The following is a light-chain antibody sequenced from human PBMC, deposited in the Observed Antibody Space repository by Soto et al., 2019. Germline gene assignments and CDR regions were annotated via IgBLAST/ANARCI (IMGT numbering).Light chain of an antibody. V-gene: IGLV2-8*01. Sequence: QSALTRPPSASGSPGLSVTISCTGSSIDVGGYNYVSWYQQHPGKAPKLMIYEVSKRPSGVPDRLSGPVSPNTASLTVSGLQAEDEADYYCSSYGGSNTVVFGGGTKLTVL. J-gene: IGLJ2*01. CDR2: EVS. CDR1: SIDVGGYNY. CDR3: SSYGGSNTVV.